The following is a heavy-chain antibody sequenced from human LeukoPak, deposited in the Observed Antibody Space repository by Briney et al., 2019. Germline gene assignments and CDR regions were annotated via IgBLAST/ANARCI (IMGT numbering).Heavy chain of an antibody. Sequence: ASVKVSCKASGYTFTSYGISWVRQAPGQGLEWMGWISAYNGNTNYAQKLQGRVTMTTDTSTSTAYIELRSLRSDDTAVYYCARDCYSSSWYYYYYYMDVWGKGTTVTVSS. D-gene: IGHD6-13*01. V-gene: IGHV1-18*01. CDR2: ISAYNGNT. CDR3: ARDCYSSSWYYYYYYMDV. CDR1: GYTFTSYG. J-gene: IGHJ6*03.